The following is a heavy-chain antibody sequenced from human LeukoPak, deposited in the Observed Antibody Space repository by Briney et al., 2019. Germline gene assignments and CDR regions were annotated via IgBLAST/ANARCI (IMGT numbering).Heavy chain of an antibody. CDR3: AKDQGPYDYVWGSYSPIDY. V-gene: IGHV3-30*04. CDR2: ISYDGNDY. J-gene: IGHJ4*02. CDR1: GFIFSAYA. D-gene: IGHD3-16*01. Sequence: PGGSLRLSCAASGFIFSAYAMHWVRQAPGKGLEWVAIISYDGNDYNYADSVKGRFTISRDNSKNTLYLQINSLRAEDTAVYYCAKDQGPYDYVWGSYSPIDYWGQGTLVTVSS.